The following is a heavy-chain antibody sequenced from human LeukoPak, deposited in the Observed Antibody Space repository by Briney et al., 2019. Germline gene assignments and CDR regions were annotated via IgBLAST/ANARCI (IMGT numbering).Heavy chain of an antibody. CDR2: IRYDGSNK. V-gene: IGHV3-30*02. Sequence: GGSLRLSCAASGFTFSTYAMSWVRQAPGKGLEWVAFIRYDGSNKYYADSVKGRFTISRDNSKNTLYLQMNSLRAEDTAVYYCASVGLLPFHDAFDIWGQGTMVTVSS. J-gene: IGHJ3*02. CDR3: ASVGLLPFHDAFDI. CDR1: GFTFSTYA. D-gene: IGHD3-22*01.